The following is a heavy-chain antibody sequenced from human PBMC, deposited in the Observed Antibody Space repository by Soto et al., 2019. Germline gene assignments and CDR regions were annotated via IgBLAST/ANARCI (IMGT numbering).Heavy chain of an antibody. CDR3: TKRRSARPGFDAFDL. V-gene: IGHV3-9*01. CDR1: GLNGEAYS. CDR2: ISGDSGSS. J-gene: IGHJ3*01. Sequence: PGGSQRLSCSAAGLNGEAYSLHWVRQLPGKGLEWVAGISGDSGSSGYADSVRGRFTVSRDNAKNSLFLQMSSLSPEDTALYYCTKRRSARPGFDAFDLLGQGTMVTVSS.